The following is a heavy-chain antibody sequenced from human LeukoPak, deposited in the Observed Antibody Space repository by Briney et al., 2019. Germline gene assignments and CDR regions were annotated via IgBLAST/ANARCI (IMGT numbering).Heavy chain of an antibody. CDR3: ARESGSPDY. D-gene: IGHD3-10*01. Sequence: GGSLRLSCAASGFTFSRYSINWVRQAPGKGLEWVSSISSSTSYIYYADSVKGRFTISRDNAKNSLYLQMNTLRAEDTAVYYCARESGSPDYWGQGTLVTVSS. CDR1: GFTFSRYS. V-gene: IGHV3-21*01. CDR2: ISSSTSYI. J-gene: IGHJ4*02.